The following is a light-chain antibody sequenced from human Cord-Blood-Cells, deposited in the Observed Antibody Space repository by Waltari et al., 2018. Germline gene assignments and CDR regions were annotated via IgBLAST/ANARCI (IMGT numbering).Light chain of an antibody. J-gene: IGLJ1*01. V-gene: IGLV2-14*01. CDR1: SSDVGGYNY. CDR3: SSYTSSSTYV. Sequence: QSALTQPASVSGSPGQSITISCTGTSSDVGGYNYVSWYQQTPGKAPKLMIYEVSKRPSGVSNRFSGSKAGNTASLTISGLQAEEEADYYCSSYTSSSTYVFGTGTKVTVL. CDR2: EVS.